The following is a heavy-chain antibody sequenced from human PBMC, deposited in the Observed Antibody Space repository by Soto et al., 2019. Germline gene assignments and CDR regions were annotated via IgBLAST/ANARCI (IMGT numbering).Heavy chain of an antibody. Sequence: SETLSLTCTVSGGSISSYYWSWIRQPPGKGLEWIGYIYYSGSTNYNPSLKSRVTISVDTSKNQFSLKLNSMTAADTAVYYCARGGLSAFDIWGQGTMVTVSS. V-gene: IGHV4-59*08. CDR3: ARGGLSAFDI. CDR2: IYYSGST. D-gene: IGHD3-16*01. J-gene: IGHJ3*02. CDR1: GGSISSYY.